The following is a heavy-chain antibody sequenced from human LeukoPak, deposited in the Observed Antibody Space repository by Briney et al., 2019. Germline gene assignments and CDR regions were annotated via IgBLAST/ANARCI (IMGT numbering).Heavy chain of an antibody. CDR1: GFTFSSYA. CDR3: AKDGCTSIGCYINC. Sequence: TGGSLRLSCAASGFTFSSYAMTWVRQAPGKAPEWVSAISGSGGSTNYADSAKGRFTISRDNSKNTLYLQMNSLRVEDTAVYHCAKDGCTSIGCYINCWGRGTLVTVSS. CDR2: ISGSGGST. J-gene: IGHJ4*02. D-gene: IGHD2-2*02. V-gene: IGHV3-23*01.